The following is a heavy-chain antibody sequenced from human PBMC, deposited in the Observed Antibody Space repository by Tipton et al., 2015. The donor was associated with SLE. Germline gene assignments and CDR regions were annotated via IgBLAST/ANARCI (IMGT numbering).Heavy chain of an antibody. J-gene: IGHJ3*02. CDR3: AAQRADSSSYDAFDI. Sequence: TLSLTCTVSGGSISSSSYYWGWIRQPPGKGLEWIGYIYYSGSTNYNPSLKSRVTISVDTSKNQFSLKLSSVTAADTAVYYCAAQRADSSSYDAFDIWGQGTMVTVSS. V-gene: IGHV4-61*05. D-gene: IGHD6-13*01. CDR1: GGSISSSSYY. CDR2: IYYSGST.